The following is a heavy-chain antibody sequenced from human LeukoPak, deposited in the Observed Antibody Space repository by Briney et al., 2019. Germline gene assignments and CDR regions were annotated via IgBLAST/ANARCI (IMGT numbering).Heavy chain of an antibody. V-gene: IGHV3-23*01. J-gene: IGHJ4*02. CDR2: IGGSGDRT. D-gene: IGHD4-23*01. CDR3: ATPEGGNGYYFLY. CDR1: GFTFSSYA. Sequence: PGGSLRLSCAASGFTFSSYAMSWVRQAPGKGLEWVATIGGSGDRTFYPDSLKGQFTVSRDDSKNTVYLLINTVRVEDTAVYYCATPEGGNGYYFLYWGQGTLVTVSS.